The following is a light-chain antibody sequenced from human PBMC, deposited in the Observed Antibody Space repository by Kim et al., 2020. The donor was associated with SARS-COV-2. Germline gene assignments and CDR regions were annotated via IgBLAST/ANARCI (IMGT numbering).Light chain of an antibody. CDR2: GNS. CDR3: QSYDSSLSGVV. J-gene: IGLJ2*01. CDR1: SSNIGAGYD. V-gene: IGLV1-40*01. Sequence: GVTIACTGSSSNIGAGYDVHGYQQLPGTAPKLLIYGNSNRPSGVPDRFSGSKSGTSASLAITGLQAEDEADYYCQSYDSSLSGVVFGGGTQLTVL.